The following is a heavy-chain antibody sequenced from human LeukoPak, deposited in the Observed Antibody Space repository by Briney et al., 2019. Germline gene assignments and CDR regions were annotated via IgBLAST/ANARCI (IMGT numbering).Heavy chain of an antibody. J-gene: IGHJ4*02. V-gene: IGHV5-51*04. Sequence: GESLKISCKGSGYSLNSYWIGWVRPMPGKGLEGVGIIYPGDSDHRHSPSFQGPVTHLAGQPIRSAYLQRSSLEGSDTAMYYCARTAAYYDILTGYHPTHFDYWGQGTLVTVSS. CDR3: ARTAAYYDILTGYHPTHFDY. D-gene: IGHD3-9*01. CDR1: GYSLNSYW. CDR2: IYPGDSDH.